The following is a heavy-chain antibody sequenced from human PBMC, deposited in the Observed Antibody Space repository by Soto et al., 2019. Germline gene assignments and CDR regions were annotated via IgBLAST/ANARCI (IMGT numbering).Heavy chain of an antibody. Sequence: GSVKVSCKASGYTLIMYYIHWMRQAPGQGLEWMGLINPSGGSTSYAQKFQGRVTMTRDTSTSTVYMELSSLRSEDTAVYYCARDQGNTIFGPYGMDVWGQGTTVTVSS. CDR2: INPSGGST. D-gene: IGHD3-3*01. V-gene: IGHV1-46*01. CDR3: ARDQGNTIFGPYGMDV. J-gene: IGHJ6*02. CDR1: GYTLIMYY.